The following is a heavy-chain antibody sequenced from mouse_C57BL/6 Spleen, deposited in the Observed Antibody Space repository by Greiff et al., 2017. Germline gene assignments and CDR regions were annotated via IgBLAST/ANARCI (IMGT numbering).Heavy chain of an antibody. CDR3: ARGYDYDDYAIAS. CDR1: GYTFTSYG. Sequence: VKLMESGAELARPGASVKLSCKASGYTFTSYGISWVKQRTGQGLEWIGEIYPRSGNTYYNEKLKGKATLTADKSSSTAYLELRSLTSEDSAVYFCARGYDYDDYAIASWGQGTSVTVSS. J-gene: IGHJ4*01. CDR2: IYPRSGNT. V-gene: IGHV1-81*01. D-gene: IGHD2-4*01.